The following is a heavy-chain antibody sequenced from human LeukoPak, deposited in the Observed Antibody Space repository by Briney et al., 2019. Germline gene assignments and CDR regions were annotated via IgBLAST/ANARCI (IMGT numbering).Heavy chain of an antibody. CDR3: ARNDSSGYFDY. CDR1: GYSISSGYY. V-gene: IGHV4-38-2*01. CDR2: IYYSGST. D-gene: IGHD3-22*01. J-gene: IGHJ4*02. Sequence: PSETLSLTCAVSGYSISSGYYWGWIRQPPGKRLEWIGSIYYSGSTNYNPSLKSRVTISVDTSKNQFSLRLSSVTAADTAVYYCARNDSSGYFDYWGQGTLVTVSS.